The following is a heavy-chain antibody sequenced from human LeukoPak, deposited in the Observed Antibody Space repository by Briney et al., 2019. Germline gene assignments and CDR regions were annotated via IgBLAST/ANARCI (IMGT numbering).Heavy chain of an antibody. V-gene: IGHV3-30*03. J-gene: IGHJ3*02. Sequence: GGSLRLSCATSGFTFSSYGMSWVRQAPGKGLEWVAVISYDGSNKYYADSVKGRFTISRDNSKNTLYLQMNSLRAEDTAVYYCARASGSYIHDVGAFDIWGQGTMVTVSS. CDR3: ARASGSYIHDVGAFDI. CDR1: GFTFSSYG. CDR2: ISYDGSNK. D-gene: IGHD1-26*01.